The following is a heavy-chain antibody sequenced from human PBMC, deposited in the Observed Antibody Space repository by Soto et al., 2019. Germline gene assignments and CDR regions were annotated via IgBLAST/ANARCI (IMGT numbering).Heavy chain of an antibody. V-gene: IGHV1-18*01. J-gene: IGHJ4*02. D-gene: IGHD3-10*01. Sequence: GASVKVSCKASGYTFTSYGISWVRQAPGQGLEWMGWISAYNGNTNYAQKLQGRVTMTTDTSTSTAYMELRSLRSDDTAVYYCARGVTMVRGVTNFDYWGQGTLVTVSS. CDR3: ARGVTMVRGVTNFDY. CDR1: GYTFTSYG. CDR2: ISAYNGNT.